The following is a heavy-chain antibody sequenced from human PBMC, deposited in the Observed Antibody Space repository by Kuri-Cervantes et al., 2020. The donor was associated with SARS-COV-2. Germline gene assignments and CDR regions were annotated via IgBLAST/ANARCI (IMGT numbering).Heavy chain of an antibody. Sequence: GGSLRLSCAASGFTFSSYAMSWVRQAPGKGPEWVSAISGSGGSTYYADSVKGRFTISRDNSKNTLYLQMNSLRAEDTAVYYCAKEVWVRDLGTVTTSAWGQGTLVTVSS. CDR3: AKEVWVRDLGTVTTSA. CDR1: GFTFSSYA. V-gene: IGHV3-23*01. D-gene: IGHD4-17*01. CDR2: ISGSGGST. J-gene: IGHJ4*02.